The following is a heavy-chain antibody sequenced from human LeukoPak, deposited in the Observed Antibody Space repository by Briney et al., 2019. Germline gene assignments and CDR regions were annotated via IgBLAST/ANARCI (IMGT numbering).Heavy chain of an antibody. CDR2: IKQDGSEK. J-gene: IGHJ4*02. D-gene: IGHD6-13*01. Sequence: PGGSLRLSCAASGFTFSSYWMNWVRQAPGKGLEWVANIKQDGSEKYYVDSVKGRFTISRDNAKNSLYLQMNSLRAEDTAVYYCAKFARTGQYSSSWYVDYWGQGTLVTVSS. CDR3: AKFARTGQYSSSWYVDY. CDR1: GFTFSSYW. V-gene: IGHV3-7*01.